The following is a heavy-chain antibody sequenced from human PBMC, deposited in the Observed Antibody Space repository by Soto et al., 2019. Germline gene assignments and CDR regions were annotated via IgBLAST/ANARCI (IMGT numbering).Heavy chain of an antibody. CDR3: LSPYNSYGMDD. CDR1: GGSISSSSFY. V-gene: IGHV4-39*02. D-gene: IGHD3-16*01. Sequence: QLQLQESGPGLVKPSETLSLTCTVSGGSISSSSFYWGWVRQPPGKGLEWIRSVSHRGSTDYNPSLTSRVTISLGTSKNPFSLKLNSLTGADTAVYYCLSPYNSYGMDDWVKATPLTVSS. CDR2: VSHRGST. J-gene: IGHJ6*04.